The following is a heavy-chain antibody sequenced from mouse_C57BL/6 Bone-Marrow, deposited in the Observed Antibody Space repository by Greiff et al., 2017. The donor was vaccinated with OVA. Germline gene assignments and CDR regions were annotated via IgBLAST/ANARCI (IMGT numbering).Heavy chain of an antibody. J-gene: IGHJ3*01. Sequence: EVKLVESGEGLVKPGGSLKLSCAASGFTFSSYAMSWVRQTPEKRLEWVAYISSGGDYIYYADTVKGRFTISRDNARNTLYLQMSSLKSEDTAMYYCTRGGYYGSSYEGFAYWGQGTLVTVSA. CDR2: ISSGGDYI. D-gene: IGHD1-1*01. V-gene: IGHV5-9-1*02. CDR3: TRGGYYGSSYEGFAY. CDR1: GFTFSSYA.